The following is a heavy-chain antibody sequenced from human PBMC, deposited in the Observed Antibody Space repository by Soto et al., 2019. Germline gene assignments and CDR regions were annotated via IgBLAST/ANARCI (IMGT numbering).Heavy chain of an antibody. D-gene: IGHD3-10*01. CDR3: ARVSDYYGSGSYYTHFDY. V-gene: IGHV4-31*03. J-gene: IGHJ4*02. CDR2: IYYSGST. CDR1: GGSISSGGYY. Sequence: PSETLSLTCTVSGGSISSGGYYWSWIRQHPGKGLEWIGYIYYSGSTYYNPSLKSRVTISVDTSKNQFSLKLSSVTAADTAVYYCARVSDYYGSGSYYTHFDYWGQGTLVTVSS.